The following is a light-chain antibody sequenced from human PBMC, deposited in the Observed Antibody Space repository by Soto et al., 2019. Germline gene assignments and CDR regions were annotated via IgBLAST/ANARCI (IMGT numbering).Light chain of an antibody. CDR1: SSDVGGYNY. CDR3: SSYAGSNNVI. Sequence: QSALTHPTSASGSPGQSVTISCTGTSSDVGGYNYVSWYQQHPGKAPKLMIYEVSERPSGVPDRFSGSKSGNTASLTVSGLQAEDEADYYCSSYAGSNNVIFGGGTKLTVL. V-gene: IGLV2-8*01. J-gene: IGLJ2*01. CDR2: EVS.